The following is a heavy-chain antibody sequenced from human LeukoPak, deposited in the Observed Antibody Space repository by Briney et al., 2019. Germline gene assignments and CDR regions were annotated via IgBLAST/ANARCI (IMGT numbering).Heavy chain of an antibody. Sequence: GRSLRLSCAASGFTFSSYAMHWVRRAPGKGLEWVAVISYDGSNKYYADSVKGRFTISRDNSKNTLYLQMNSLRAEGTAVYYCAGDEAGTNQLDYWGQGTLVTVSS. D-gene: IGHD6-19*01. CDR1: GFTFSSYA. J-gene: IGHJ4*02. CDR2: ISYDGSNK. CDR3: AGDEAGTNQLDY. V-gene: IGHV3-30*04.